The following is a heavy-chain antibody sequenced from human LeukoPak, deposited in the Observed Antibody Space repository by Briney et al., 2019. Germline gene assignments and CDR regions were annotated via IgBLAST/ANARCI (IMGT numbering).Heavy chain of an antibody. J-gene: IGHJ5*02. D-gene: IGHD2-15*01. V-gene: IGHV1-8*01. CDR2: MNPHSGKT. Sequence: ASVKVSCKASVYTFTSYHINWVRQAPGQGLEGMGWMNPHSGKTVFAQKFQGRVRFTGDNSGSPDSMEVSSLRSEDTALYYCARGLYRYSDPNEWFDPWGQGTLVTASS. CDR1: VYTFTSYH. CDR3: ARGLYRYSDPNEWFDP.